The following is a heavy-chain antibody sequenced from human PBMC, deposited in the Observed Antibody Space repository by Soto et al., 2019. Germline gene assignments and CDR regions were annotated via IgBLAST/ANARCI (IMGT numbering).Heavy chain of an antibody. V-gene: IGHV5-51*01. CDR2: INPPDSNT. D-gene: IGHD6-6*01. CDR3: ARHVRRDSSSSRSIEF. CDR1: GYSFTTYW. J-gene: IGHJ4*02. Sequence: GESLKISCKGSGYSFTTYWIGWVRQMPGKGLEWMGIINPPDSNTRYSPSFQGQVTISVDKSISTAYLQWSSLKASDTAIYYCARHVRRDSSSSRSIEFWGQGTLVTVSS.